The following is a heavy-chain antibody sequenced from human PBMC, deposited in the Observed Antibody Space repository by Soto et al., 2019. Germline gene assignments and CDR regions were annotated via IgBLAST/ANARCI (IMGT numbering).Heavy chain of an antibody. CDR3: ARFVVFADGSGSSPL. CDR1: GGIFSSYA. J-gene: IGHJ4*02. D-gene: IGHD3-10*01. V-gene: IGHV1-69*12. Sequence: QVQLVQSGAEVKKPGSSVKVSCKASGGIFSSYAISWVRQAPGQGLEWMGGIIPIFGTAHYAQKFQGRVTITADESTSTAYMELSSLRSEDTAVYYCARFVVFADGSGSSPLWGQGTLVTVSS. CDR2: IIPIFGTA.